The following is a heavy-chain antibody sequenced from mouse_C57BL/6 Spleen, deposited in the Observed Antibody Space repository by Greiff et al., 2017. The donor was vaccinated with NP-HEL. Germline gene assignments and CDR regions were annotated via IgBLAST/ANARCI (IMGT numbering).Heavy chain of an antibody. D-gene: IGHD2-2*01. J-gene: IGHJ4*01. CDR3: ARYYGYDGYYAMDY. CDR2: ISSGSSTI. V-gene: IGHV5-17*01. CDR1: GFTFSDYG. Sequence: EVKLQESGGGLVKPGGSLKLSCAASGFTFSDYGMHWVRQAPEKGLEWVAYISSGSSTIYYADTVKGRFTISRDNAKNTLFLQMTSLRSEDTAMYYCARYYGYDGYYAMDYWGQGTSVTVSS.